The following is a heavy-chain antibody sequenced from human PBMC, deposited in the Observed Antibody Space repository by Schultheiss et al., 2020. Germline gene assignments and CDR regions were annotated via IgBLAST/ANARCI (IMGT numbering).Heavy chain of an antibody. D-gene: IGHD6-19*01. V-gene: IGHV4-59*01. J-gene: IGHJ4*02. CDR1: GGSISSYY. CDR2: IYYSGST. CDR3: ARVRSGGEWLATFDY. Sequence: SETLSLTCTVSGGSISSYYWSWIRQPPGKGLEWIGYIYYSGSTNYNPSLKSRVTISVDTSKNQFSLKLSSVTAADTAVYYCARVRSGGEWLATFDYWGQGTLVTVSS.